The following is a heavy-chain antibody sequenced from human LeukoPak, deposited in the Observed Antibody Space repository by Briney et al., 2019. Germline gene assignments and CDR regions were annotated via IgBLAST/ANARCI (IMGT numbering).Heavy chain of an antibody. CDR3: ARRLGGATGYAYYMDV. CDR2: INPGDSDI. CDR1: GYSFTTYW. D-gene: IGHD5-18*01. V-gene: IGHV5-51*01. Sequence: DSLTLSCRASGYSFTTYWIACVRQMPGKGLDWRGIINPGDSDIKYSPSFQGQVTMSVDRSINTAYLQWNSLEASDTAMYYCARRLGGATGYAYYMDVWGKGTTVTVSS. J-gene: IGHJ6*03.